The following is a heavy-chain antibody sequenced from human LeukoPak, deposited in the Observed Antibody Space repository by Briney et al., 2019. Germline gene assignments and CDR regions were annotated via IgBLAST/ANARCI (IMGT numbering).Heavy chain of an antibody. CDR2: ISGSGGST. D-gene: IGHD3-22*01. CDR3: AKNAPNYYDSSGYYSLPDY. J-gene: IGHJ4*02. CDR1: GFTFSSYA. V-gene: IGHV3-23*01. Sequence: PGGSLRLSCAASGFTFSSYAMSWVRQAPGKGLEWVSAISGSGGSTYYADSVKGRFTISRDNSKNTLYLQMNSLRAEDTAVYYCAKNAPNYYDSSGYYSLPDYWGQGTLVTVSS.